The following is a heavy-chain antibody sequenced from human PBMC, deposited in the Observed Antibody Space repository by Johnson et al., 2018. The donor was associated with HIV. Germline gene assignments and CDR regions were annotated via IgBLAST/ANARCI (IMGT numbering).Heavy chain of an antibody. CDR3: ARDRRNRQWQRLDAFDI. CDR1: GFTFSSYA. Sequence: QVQLVESGGGVVQPGRSLRLSCAASGFTFSSYAMHWVRQAPGKGLAWVAVISYDGSNKYYADSVKGRFTISRDNSKNSLHLQMNSLRAEDTAFYYCARDRRNRQWQRLDAFDIWGQGTMVIVSS. J-gene: IGHJ3*02. V-gene: IGHV3-30*04. CDR2: ISYDGSNK. D-gene: IGHD6-19*01.